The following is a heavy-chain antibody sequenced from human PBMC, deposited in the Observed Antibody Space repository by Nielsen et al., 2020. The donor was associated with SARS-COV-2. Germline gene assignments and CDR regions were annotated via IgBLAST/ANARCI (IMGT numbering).Heavy chain of an antibody. V-gene: IGHV3-23*01. CDR1: GFTFSSYA. J-gene: IGHJ4*02. D-gene: IGHD3-3*01. CDR3: AKRVWDYDFWSGYDFDY. CDR2: ISGSGGST. Sequence: GESLKISCAASGFTFSSYAMSWVRQAPGKGLEWVSAISGSGGSTYYADSVKGRFTISRDNSKNTLYLQMNSLRAEDTAVYYCAKRVWDYDFWSGYDFDYWGQGTLVTVSS.